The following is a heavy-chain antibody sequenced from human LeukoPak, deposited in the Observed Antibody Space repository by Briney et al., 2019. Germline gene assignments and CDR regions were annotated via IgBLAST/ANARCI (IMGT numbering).Heavy chain of an antibody. CDR1: GFAFWNYW. J-gene: IGHJ4*02. CDR3: ATVSAAGTGFSDH. D-gene: IGHD6-13*01. V-gene: IGHV3-7*05. Sequence: GGSLRLSCAASGFAFWNYWMIWVRQAPGKGLEWVANIKDDGSQENYVDSVKGRFTISRDNAKSSLYLQMNSLTAEDTAVYYCATVSAAGTGFSDHWGQGTLVIVSS. CDR2: IKDDGSQE.